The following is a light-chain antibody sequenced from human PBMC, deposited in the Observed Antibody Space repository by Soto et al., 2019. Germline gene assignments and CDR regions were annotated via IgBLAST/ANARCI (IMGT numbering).Light chain of an antibody. CDR3: QSYASNDHVV. CDR1: SGSIAGYY. V-gene: IGLV6-57*04. Sequence: NFMLTQPHSVSESPGKTVTISCTRSSGSIAGYYVQWYQQRPDSAPTTVIYEDSQRPSGVPDRFSGSIDSPSNSASLTISTLKPEDEADYFCQSYASNDHVVFGGGTKLTVL. J-gene: IGLJ2*01. CDR2: EDS.